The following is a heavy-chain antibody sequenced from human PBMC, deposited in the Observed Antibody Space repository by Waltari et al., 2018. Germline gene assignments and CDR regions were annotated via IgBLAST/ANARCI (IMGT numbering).Heavy chain of an antibody. CDR3: ASLYSGSYRIDY. CDR1: GGSISSSSYY. Sequence: QLQLQESGPGLVKPSETLSLTCTVSGGSISSSSYYWGWIRQPPRKGLEWIGSIYYSGSTYYNPSLKSRVTISVDTSKNQFSLKLSSVTAADTAVYYCASLYSGSYRIDYWGQGTLVTVSS. V-gene: IGHV4-39*07. J-gene: IGHJ4*02. D-gene: IGHD1-26*01. CDR2: IYYSGST.